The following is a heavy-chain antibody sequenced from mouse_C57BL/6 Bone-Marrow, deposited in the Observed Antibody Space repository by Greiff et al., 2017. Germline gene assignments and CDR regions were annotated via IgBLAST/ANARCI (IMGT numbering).Heavy chain of an antibody. CDR1: GYSFTGYY. CDR3: ARNDYNAMDY. V-gene: IGHV1-42*01. Sequence: VQLKQSGPELVKPGASVKISCKASGYSFTGYYMNWVKQSPEKSLEWIGEINPSTGGTTYNQKFKAKATLTVDKSSSTAYMQLKSLTSEDSAVYYCARNDYNAMDYWGQGTSVTVAS. J-gene: IGHJ4*01. CDR2: INPSTGGT.